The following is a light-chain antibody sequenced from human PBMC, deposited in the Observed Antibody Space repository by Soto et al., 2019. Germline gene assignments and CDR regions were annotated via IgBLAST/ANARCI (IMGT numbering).Light chain of an antibody. J-gene: IGKJ5*01. CDR2: DAS. CDR1: QSINTY. CDR3: QQRRSWQVT. Sequence: ENVLKQSPATLSLSPGEGATLSCRASQSINTYLAWYQQKPGQAPRLLIYDASKRATGIPARFSGSGSGTNFTLTISSLEPEDFAVYCCQQRRSWQVTFGQGTRLEIK. V-gene: IGKV3D-11*02.